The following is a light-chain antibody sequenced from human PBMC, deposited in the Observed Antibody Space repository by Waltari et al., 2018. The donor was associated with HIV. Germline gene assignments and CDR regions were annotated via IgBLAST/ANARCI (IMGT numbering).Light chain of an antibody. CDR2: DVN. CDR1: TADIAGYHR. CDR3: SSYSSTTGHVV. V-gene: IGLV2-14*03. Sequence: QSGLAQPASVSGSLGQTIAIFCTGSTADIAGYHRVSWYQQDTGKPPKLLIYDVNQRPSGISDRFSGSRSGNTASLTISGLLTDDESEYFCSSYSSTTGHVVFGGGTKVTV. J-gene: IGLJ3*02.